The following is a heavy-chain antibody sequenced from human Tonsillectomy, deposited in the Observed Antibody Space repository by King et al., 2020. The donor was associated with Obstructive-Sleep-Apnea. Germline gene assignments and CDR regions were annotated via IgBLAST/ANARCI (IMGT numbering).Heavy chain of an antibody. CDR2: IYYSGNT. D-gene: IGHD6-13*01. Sequence: VQLQESGPGLVKPSETLSLTCTVSGGSISGSTYYWGWIRQPPGKGLEWIGSIYYSGNTYYNPSLKSRVTISVDTSKNQFSLRLSSVTAADTAVYYCARGISAAGNWFDPWGQGTLVTVSS. J-gene: IGHJ5*02. V-gene: IGHV4-39*07. CDR3: ARGISAAGNWFDP. CDR1: GGSISGSTYY.